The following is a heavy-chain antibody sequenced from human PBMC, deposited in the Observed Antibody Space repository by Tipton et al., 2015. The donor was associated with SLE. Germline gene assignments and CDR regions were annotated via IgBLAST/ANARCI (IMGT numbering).Heavy chain of an antibody. CDR1: GGSISSKNYY. V-gene: IGHV4-39*07. CDR2: IYYSGST. D-gene: IGHD2-8*01. J-gene: IGHJ3*02. CDR3: ARARDIVLEPVPIPPAFAI. Sequence: GLVKPSETLSLTCTVSGGSISSKNYYWGWIRQSPGKGLEWIGSIYYSGSTYYNPSLESRVTVSADTSKNQFSLKLSSVTAADTAVYYCARARDIVLEPVPIPPAFAIWGQGTMVIVSS.